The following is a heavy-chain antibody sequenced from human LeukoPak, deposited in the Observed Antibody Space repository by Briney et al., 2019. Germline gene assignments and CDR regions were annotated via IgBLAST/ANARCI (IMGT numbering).Heavy chain of an antibody. Sequence: SETLSLTCAVYGGSFSGYYWSWIRQPPGKGLEWSGEINHSGSTNYNPSLMSRVTISVDTSKNQFSLKLSSVTAADTAVYYCARLIVATTKRMFRFDYWGQGTLVTVSS. CDR1: GGSFSGYY. D-gene: IGHD5-12*01. CDR2: INHSGST. CDR3: ARLIVATTKRMFRFDY. J-gene: IGHJ4*02. V-gene: IGHV4-34*01.